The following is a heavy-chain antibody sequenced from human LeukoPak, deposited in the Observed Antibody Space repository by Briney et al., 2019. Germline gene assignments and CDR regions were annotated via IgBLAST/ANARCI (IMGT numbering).Heavy chain of an antibody. D-gene: IGHD2-15*01. CDR1: GFTFSSYW. CDR2: ISYDGSNK. Sequence: QPGGSLRLSCAASGFTFSSYWMNWVRQAPGKGLEWVAVISYDGSNKYYADSVKGRFTISRDNSKNTLYLQMNSLRGEDTALYYCVKDISGWTFDSWGQGTLVTVSS. J-gene: IGHJ4*02. V-gene: IGHV3-30*18. CDR3: VKDISGWTFDS.